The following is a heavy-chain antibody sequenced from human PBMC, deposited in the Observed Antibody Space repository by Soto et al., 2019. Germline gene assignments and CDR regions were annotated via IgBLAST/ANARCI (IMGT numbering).Heavy chain of an antibody. D-gene: IGHD3-3*02. CDR2: IYYSGST. V-gene: IGHV4-31*03. Sequence: SETLSLTCTVSGGSISSGGYYWSWIRQHPGKGLEWIGYIYYSGSTYYNPSLKSRVTISVDTSKNQFSLKLSSVAAADTAVYYWAGHHFLRGYLFGYRGQGTLVTVSS. CDR3: AGHHFLRGYLFGY. CDR1: GGSISSGGYY. J-gene: IGHJ4*02.